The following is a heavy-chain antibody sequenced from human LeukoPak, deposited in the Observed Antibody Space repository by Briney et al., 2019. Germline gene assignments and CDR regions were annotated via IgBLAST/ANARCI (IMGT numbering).Heavy chain of an antibody. J-gene: IGHJ4*02. Sequence: GGSLRLSCAASGFTFSNYAMSWVRQAPGKGLEWVSTISGSGGSTYYADSVKGRFTISRDNSKNTLYLQMNSLRAEDTAVYYCARIRYYYHRGPDLDLYYFDYWGQGTLVTVSP. CDR2: ISGSGGST. V-gene: IGHV3-23*01. CDR1: GFTFSNYA. D-gene: IGHD3-22*01. CDR3: ARIRYYYHRGPDLDLYYFDY.